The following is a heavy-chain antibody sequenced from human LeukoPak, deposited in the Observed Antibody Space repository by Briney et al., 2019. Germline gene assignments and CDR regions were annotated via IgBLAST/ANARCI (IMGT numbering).Heavy chain of an antibody. CDR3: ARDLRVVITGSFDS. CDR1: GFTFGDYA. Sequence: PGGSLRLSCTASGFTFGDYAMSWVRQAPGKGLEWVSGINWNGDSTDYADSVKGRFTISRDNAKNSLYLQMNSLRAEDTALYYCARDLRVVITGSFDSWGQGTLVTVSS. V-gene: IGHV3-20*04. D-gene: IGHD3-22*01. CDR2: INWNGDST. J-gene: IGHJ4*02.